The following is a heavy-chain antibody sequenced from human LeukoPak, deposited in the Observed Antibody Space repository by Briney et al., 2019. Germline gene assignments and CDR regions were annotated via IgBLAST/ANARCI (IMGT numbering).Heavy chain of an antibody. Sequence: PSETLTLTCTVSGGSISSYYWSWIRQPPGKGLEWIGYIYTSGSTNYNPSFKSRVTISVDTSKNQFSLKLSSVTAADTAVYYCARHVPVQYYYDSSGSLDYWGQGTLVTVSS. CDR1: GGSISSYY. CDR2: IYTSGST. J-gene: IGHJ4*02. V-gene: IGHV4-4*09. CDR3: ARHVPVQYYYDSSGSLDY. D-gene: IGHD3-22*01.